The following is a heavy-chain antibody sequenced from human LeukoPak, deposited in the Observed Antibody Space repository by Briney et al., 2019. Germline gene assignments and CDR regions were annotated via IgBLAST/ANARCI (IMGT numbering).Heavy chain of an antibody. CDR1: DYSISSGIYY. V-gene: IGHV4-39*01. CDR3: ARNTWTDADNWFDP. D-gene: IGHD1-1*01. Sequence: SETLSLTCTVSDYSISSGIYYWAWIRQPPGKGLEWIGTIFYSGTTFYNPSLKSRVTISVDTSKNQFSLKANSVTAADTAVYYCARNTWTDADNWFDPWGQGSLDTVSS. CDR2: IFYSGTT. J-gene: IGHJ5*02.